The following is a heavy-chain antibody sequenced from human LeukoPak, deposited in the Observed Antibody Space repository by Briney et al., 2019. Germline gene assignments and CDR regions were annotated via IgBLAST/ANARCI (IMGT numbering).Heavy chain of an antibody. CDR2: ICYSGST. CDR1: GGSISSSSYY. J-gene: IGHJ5*02. Sequence: SETLSLTCTVSGGSISSSSYYWGWIRQPPGKGLEWIGSICYSGSTYYNPSLKSRVTISVDTSKNQFSLKLSSVTAADTAVYYCAMVMWLVDPWGQGTLVTVSS. D-gene: IGHD3-22*01. CDR3: AMVMWLVDP. V-gene: IGHV4-39*01.